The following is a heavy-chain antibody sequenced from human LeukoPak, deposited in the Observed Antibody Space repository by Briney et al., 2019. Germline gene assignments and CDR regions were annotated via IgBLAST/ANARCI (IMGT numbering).Heavy chain of an antibody. CDR2: ISSNGGST. CDR3: ARSGAKGKNAFDI. V-gene: IGHV3-64*01. D-gene: IGHD3-10*01. CDR1: EFTFSSYA. Sequence: GGSLRLSCAASEFTFSSYAMHWVRQAPGKGLEYVSSISSNGGSTYYANSVKGRFTISRDNSKNTLYLQMGSLRTEDKAVYYCARSGAKGKNAFDIWGQGTMVTVSS. J-gene: IGHJ3*02.